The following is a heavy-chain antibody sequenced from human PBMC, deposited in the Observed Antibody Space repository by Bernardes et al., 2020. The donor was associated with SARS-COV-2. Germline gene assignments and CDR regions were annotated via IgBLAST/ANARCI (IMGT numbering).Heavy chain of an antibody. CDR2: IKRDGSET. CDR1: GFDFSDYW. CDR3: ARSAGMDV. Sequence: GSLSLSCAGSGFDFSDYWMTWVRQAPGKGLEWVANIKRDGSETYYVDSVKGRFTISRDNVKNLVFLQMNSLRAEDTAVFYCARSAGMDVWGQGTMVTVSS. J-gene: IGHJ6*02. V-gene: IGHV3-7*03.